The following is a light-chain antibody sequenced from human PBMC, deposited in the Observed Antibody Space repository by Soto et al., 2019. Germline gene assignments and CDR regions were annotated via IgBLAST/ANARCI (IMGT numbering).Light chain of an antibody. CDR2: WAS. J-gene: IGKJ1*01. V-gene: IGKV4-1*01. CDR1: QSVLYSSNNKNY. Sequence: DIVMTQSPDSLAVSLGERATINCKSSQSVLYSSNNKNYLAWYQQRPGQPPNLLIYWASTRESGVPDRFSGSGSGTDFTLTISGLQAEDVAIYYCQQYFSFPWTFGQGTKVEIK. CDR3: QQYFSFPWT.